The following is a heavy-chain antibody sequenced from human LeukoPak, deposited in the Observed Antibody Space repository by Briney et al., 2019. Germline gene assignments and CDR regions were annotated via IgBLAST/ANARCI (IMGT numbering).Heavy chain of an antibody. D-gene: IGHD2-2*01. CDR3: ARSLSTAGIDY. CDR2: VFHSGTT. V-gene: IGHV4-38-2*01. J-gene: IGHJ4*02. CDR1: GYSISSGRY. Sequence: PSETLSLTCAVSGYSISSGRYWGWIRQPPGKGLEWIGSVFHSGTTYYNPSLKSRVTISVDTSKNQFSLNLRSVTAADTAVYYCARSLSTAGIDYWGQGTLVTVSP.